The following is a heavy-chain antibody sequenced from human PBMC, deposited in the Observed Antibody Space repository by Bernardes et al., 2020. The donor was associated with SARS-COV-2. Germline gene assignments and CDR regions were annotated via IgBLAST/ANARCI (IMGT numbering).Heavy chain of an antibody. CDR1: GGSMTGYY. V-gene: IGHV4-4*07. D-gene: IGHD3-10*01. CDR2: IHTSAST. J-gene: IGHJ4*02. Sequence: SETLSLTCTVSGGSMTGYYWAWIRQPAGKGLEWLGRIHTSASTPYKPLLGSRVTMSEDASKNQFYLKLTSVTAADTALYFCAREVPGAASRDYLDNWGQGILVTVSS. CDR3: AREVPGAASRDYLDN.